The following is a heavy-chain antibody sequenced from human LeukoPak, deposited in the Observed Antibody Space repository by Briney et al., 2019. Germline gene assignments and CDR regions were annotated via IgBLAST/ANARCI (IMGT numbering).Heavy chain of an antibody. V-gene: IGHV1-69*05. J-gene: IGHJ3*02. CDR2: IIPIFDTP. CDR3: ARDIPGYDAFDI. Sequence: EASMKVSCKASGGPFNNYAISWVRQAPGQGLEWMGGIIPIFDTPNYAQKFQGRVTITTDESTSTAYMELSSLRSEDTAVYYCARDIPGYDAFDIWGQGTVVTVSS. CDR1: GGPFNNYA. D-gene: IGHD1-1*01.